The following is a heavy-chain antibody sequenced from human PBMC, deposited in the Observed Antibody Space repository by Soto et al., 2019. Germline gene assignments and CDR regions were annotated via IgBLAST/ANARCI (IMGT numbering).Heavy chain of an antibody. V-gene: IGHV1-18*01. CDR3: ARETYSSGWYWFDP. D-gene: IGHD6-19*01. CDR1: GYTFTSYG. J-gene: IGHJ5*02. Sequence: ASVKVSCKASGYTFTSYGISWVRQAPGQGLEWMGWISAYNGNTNYAQKLQGRVTMTTDTSTSTAYMELRSLRSDDTAVYYCARETYSSGWYWFDPWGQGTLVTVSS. CDR2: ISAYNGNT.